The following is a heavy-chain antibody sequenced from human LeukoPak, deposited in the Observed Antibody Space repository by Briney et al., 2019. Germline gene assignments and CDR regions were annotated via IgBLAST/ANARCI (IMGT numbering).Heavy chain of an antibody. J-gene: IGHJ6*03. CDR3: ARDQRGYSYGSYYMDV. CDR2: IYYSGST. D-gene: IGHD5-18*01. CDR1: GGSISSSSYY. Sequence: SETLSLTGTVSGGSISSSSYYWGWIRQPPGKGLEWIGSIYYSGSTYYNPSLKSRVTISVDTSKNQFSLKLNSVTAADTAVYYCARDQRGYSYGSYYMDVWGKGTTVTVSS. V-gene: IGHV4-39*07.